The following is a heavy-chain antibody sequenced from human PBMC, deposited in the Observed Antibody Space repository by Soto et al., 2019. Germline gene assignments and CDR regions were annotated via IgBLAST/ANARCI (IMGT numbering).Heavy chain of an antibody. V-gene: IGHV1-69*01. Sequence: QVQVVQSGVEVRRPGSSVKVSCKASGDTFKNCVISWVRQAPGQGLEWMGGIIPLFGTTDFDQRFQGRLTITTDESTTTAYMELSRLRSEDTATYYGAAELGFGKLSVVWGQGTTVIVSS. CDR3: AAELGFGKLSVV. D-gene: IGHD3-10*01. CDR1: GDTFKNCV. J-gene: IGHJ6*02. CDR2: IIPLFGTT.